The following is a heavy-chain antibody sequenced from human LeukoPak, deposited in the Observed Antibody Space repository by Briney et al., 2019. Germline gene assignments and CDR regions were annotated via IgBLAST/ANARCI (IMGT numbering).Heavy chain of an antibody. CDR2: IDPSDSYT. J-gene: IGHJ4*02. V-gene: IGHV5-10-1*01. D-gene: IGHD5-12*01. Sequence: GESLKISCKGSGYSFTSYWIGWVRQMPRKGLEWMGRIDPSDSYTNYSPSFQGHVTISADKSISTVYLQWSSLKASDTAMYYCARHWGYEDFDYWGQGTLVTVSS. CDR1: GYSFTSYW. CDR3: ARHWGYEDFDY.